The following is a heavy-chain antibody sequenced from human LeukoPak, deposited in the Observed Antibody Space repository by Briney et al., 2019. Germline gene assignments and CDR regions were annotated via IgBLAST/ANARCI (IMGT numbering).Heavy chain of an antibody. Sequence: PGGSLRLSCAASGRMFITYNMHWVRQAPGKGLVWVARTNLHGTAVDYADPVKGRFTISRDNSKNMLFLQMNSLRVEDTAVYYCASAYTYVRLGDHWGQGTLVTVSP. CDR3: ASAYTYVRLGDH. J-gene: IGHJ4*02. D-gene: IGHD3-10*02. CDR2: TNLHGTAV. V-gene: IGHV3-74*01. CDR1: GRMFITYN.